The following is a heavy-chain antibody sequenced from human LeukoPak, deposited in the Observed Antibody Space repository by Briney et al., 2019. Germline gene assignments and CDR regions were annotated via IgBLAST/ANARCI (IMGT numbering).Heavy chain of an antibody. CDR3: AGYVVVIDY. J-gene: IGHJ4*02. Sequence: PSETLSLTCAVSGYSISSGYYWGWIRPPPGKGLEWIGSIYHSGSNYYNPSIKSRVTISVDTSKNQFSLKLSSVTAADTAVYYCAGYVVVIDYWGQGTLVTVSS. CDR2: IYHSGSN. D-gene: IGHD2-21*01. V-gene: IGHV4-38-2*01. CDR1: GYSISSGYY.